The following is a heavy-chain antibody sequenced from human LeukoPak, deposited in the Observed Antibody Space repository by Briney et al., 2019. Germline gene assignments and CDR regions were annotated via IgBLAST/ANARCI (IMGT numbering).Heavy chain of an antibody. CDR1: GFTFSSYW. Sequence: GGSLRLSCAASGFTFSSYWMSWVRQAPGKGLEWVANIKQDGSEKYYADSVKGRFTISRDNSKNTLSLQMNSLRAEDTAMYYCVKDRQMYSGSFSYYLDYWGQGTLVTVSS. J-gene: IGHJ4*02. V-gene: IGHV3-7*01. CDR2: IKQDGSEK. D-gene: IGHD1-26*01. CDR3: VKDRQMYSGSFSYYLDY.